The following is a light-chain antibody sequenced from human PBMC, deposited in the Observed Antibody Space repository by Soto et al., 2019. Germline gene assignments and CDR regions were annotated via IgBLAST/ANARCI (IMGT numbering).Light chain of an antibody. CDR2: CVS. CDR3: QQYGSSPPTWT. V-gene: IGKV3-20*01. J-gene: IGKJ1*01. CDR1: QSVSSTY. Sequence: DIVLKQAPGALPLSPGERATVSWSASQSVSSTYLAWYQKTPGQAPRLLIYCVSSRATVIPDRLSGSGSGTDFTLTISRLEPEDFAVYYCQQYGSSPPTWTFGHGTKVEIK.